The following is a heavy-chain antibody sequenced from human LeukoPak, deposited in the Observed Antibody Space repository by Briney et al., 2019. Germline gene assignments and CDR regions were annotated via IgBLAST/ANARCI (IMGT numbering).Heavy chain of an antibody. J-gene: IGHJ4*02. CDR2: IYYTGST. Sequence: NSSETLSLTCTVSGDSITSYYWSWVRQPPGKGLEWIGYIYYTGSTNYNPSLKSRVTMSVDTSKNQFSLKLTSVTAADTAVYYCARLRATVSIHAYFDSWGQGTLVTVSS. CDR1: GDSITSYY. D-gene: IGHD4-17*01. V-gene: IGHV4-59*01. CDR3: ARLRATVSIHAYFDS.